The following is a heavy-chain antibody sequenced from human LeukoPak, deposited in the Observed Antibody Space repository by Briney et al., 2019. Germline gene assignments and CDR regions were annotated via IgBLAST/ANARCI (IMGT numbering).Heavy chain of an antibody. J-gene: IGHJ3*02. CDR1: GFTFSSYG. V-gene: IGHV3-30*03. D-gene: IGHD1-1*01. Sequence: GGSLRLSCAASGFTFSSYGMSWVRQAPGKGLEWVAVISYDGSNENYADSVKGRFTISRDKSKSTLYLQMNSLRAEDTAMYYCARGIAMTTLNALDIWGQGTMVTVSS. CDR2: ISYDGSNE. CDR3: ARGIAMTTLNALDI.